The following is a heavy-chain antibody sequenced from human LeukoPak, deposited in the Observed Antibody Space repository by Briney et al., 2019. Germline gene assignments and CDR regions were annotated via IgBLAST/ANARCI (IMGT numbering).Heavy chain of an antibody. V-gene: IGHV4-59*08. CDR2: IYYSGTTNY. J-gene: IGHJ4*02. CDR3: ARSGCTSTSCYLGDY. CDR1: GGSISTNY. D-gene: IGHD2-2*01. Sequence: SETLSLACTVSGGSISTNYWSWIRQPPGKGLEWIGYIYYSGTTNYNYNPSLKSRATISVDTSKSQFSLNLSSVTAADTAVYFCARSGCTSTSCYLGDYWGQGTLVTVSS.